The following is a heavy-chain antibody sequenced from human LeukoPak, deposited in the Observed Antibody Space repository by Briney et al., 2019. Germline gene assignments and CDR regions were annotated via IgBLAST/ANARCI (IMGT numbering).Heavy chain of an antibody. J-gene: IGHJ4*02. CDR1: GFTFTSYG. Sequence: GGSLRLSCAASGFTFTSYGMNWVRQAPGKGRVGVAFIRYDGSKKYSADSVKGRFTISRDNSKNTLYLQMNSLRAEDTAVYYCAKESGTAVAGNYYFDYWGQGTLVTVSS. D-gene: IGHD6-19*01. CDR2: IRYDGSKK. V-gene: IGHV3-30*02. CDR3: AKESGTAVAGNYYFDY.